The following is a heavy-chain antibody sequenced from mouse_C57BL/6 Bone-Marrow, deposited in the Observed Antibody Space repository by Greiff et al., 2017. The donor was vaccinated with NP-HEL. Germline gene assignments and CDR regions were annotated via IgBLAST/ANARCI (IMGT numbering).Heavy chain of an antibody. CDR1: GYTFTDYY. CDR3: ARRGRGAWFAY. J-gene: IGHJ3*01. CDR2: IYPGSGNT. Sequence: QVQLQQSGAELVRPGASVKLSCKASGYTFTDYYINWVKQRPGQGLEWIARIYPGSGNTYYNETFKGKATLTAETSSSTAYMQLSSLTSEDSAVYFCARRGRGAWFAYWGQGTRVTVSA. V-gene: IGHV1-76*01. D-gene: IGHD3-3*01.